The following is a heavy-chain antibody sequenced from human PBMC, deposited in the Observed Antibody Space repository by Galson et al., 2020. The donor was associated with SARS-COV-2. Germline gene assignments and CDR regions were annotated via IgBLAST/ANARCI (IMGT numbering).Heavy chain of an antibody. CDR2: ISYDGSNK. V-gene: IGHV3-30*01. Sequence: GGSLRLSCAASGFTFSSYAMHWVRQAPGKGLEWVAVISYDGSNKYYADSVKGRFTISRDNSKNTLYLQMNSLRAEDTAVYYCAREPIAVAAYYFDYWGQGTLVTVSS. J-gene: IGHJ4*02. CDR1: GFTFSSYA. CDR3: AREPIAVAAYYFDY. D-gene: IGHD6-19*01.